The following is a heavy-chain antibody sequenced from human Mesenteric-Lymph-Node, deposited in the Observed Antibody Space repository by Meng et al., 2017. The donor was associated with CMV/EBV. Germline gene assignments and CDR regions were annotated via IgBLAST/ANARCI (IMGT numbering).Heavy chain of an antibody. D-gene: IGHD2-2*01. Sequence: GESLKISCAASGFTFSSYAMSWVRQAPGKGLEWVSVIYSGGSSTYYADSVKGRFTISRDNSKNTLYLQMNSLRAEDTAVYYCAKSRRGDYWGQGTLVTVSS. CDR1: GFTFSSYA. J-gene: IGHJ4*02. CDR3: AKSRRGDY. V-gene: IGHV3-23*03. CDR2: IYSGGSST.